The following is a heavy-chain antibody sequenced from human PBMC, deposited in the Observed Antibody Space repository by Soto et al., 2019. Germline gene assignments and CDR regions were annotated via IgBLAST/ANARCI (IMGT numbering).Heavy chain of an antibody. D-gene: IGHD2-21*02. V-gene: IGHV4-31*03. CDR1: GGSISSGGYY. CDR3: ARIRLQPSYGMDV. J-gene: IGHJ6*02. CDR2: IYYSGST. Sequence: SETLSLTCTVSGGSISSGGYYWSWIRQHPGKGLEWIGYIYYSGSTYYNPSLKSRVTISVDTSKNQFSLKLSSVTAAETAVYYCARIRLQPSYGMDVWGQGTTVTVSS.